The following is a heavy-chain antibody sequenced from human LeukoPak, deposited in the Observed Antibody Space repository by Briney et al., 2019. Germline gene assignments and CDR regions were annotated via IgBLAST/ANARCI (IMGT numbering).Heavy chain of an antibody. CDR2: MNQDGSRK. Sequence: PGGSLRLSCVASGFTFSSSWMSWVRQGPGKGPEWVANMNQDGSRKYYVDSVKGRFTISRDNSKNTLYLQMNSLRAEDTAVYYCARERPGMDYMDVWGKGTTVTVSS. J-gene: IGHJ6*03. V-gene: IGHV3-7*03. CDR3: ARERPGMDYMDV. CDR1: GFTFSSSW.